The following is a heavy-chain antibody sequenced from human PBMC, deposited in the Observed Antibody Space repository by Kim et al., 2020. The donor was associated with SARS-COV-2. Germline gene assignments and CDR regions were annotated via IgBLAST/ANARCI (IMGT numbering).Heavy chain of an antibody. CDR2: ISGSSTHT. Sequence: GGSLRLSCAASGFSFSDYYMNWIRQAPGKGLEWVSYISGSSTHTNYADSVKGRFTISRDNAKKSLYLQMSSLRAEDTAVYYCARGGGYYFDYWGQGTLVTVSS. CDR3: ARGGGYYFDY. J-gene: IGHJ4*02. D-gene: IGHD6-25*01. V-gene: IGHV3-11*03. CDR1: GFSFSDYY.